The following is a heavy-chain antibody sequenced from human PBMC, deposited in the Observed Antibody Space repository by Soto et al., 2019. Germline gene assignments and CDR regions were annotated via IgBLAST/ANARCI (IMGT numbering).Heavy chain of an antibody. Sequence: QVQLVESGGGVVQPGRSLRLSCAASGFTFSSYGMHWVRQAPGKGLEWVAVISFDGSNKYYADSVKGRFTISRDNSKNTPFLQMNSLRDEDTAVYHCARDLQGTGPPYFYYGMDVWGQGTTVTVSS. D-gene: IGHD3-9*01. CDR2: ISFDGSNK. CDR1: GFTFSSYG. V-gene: IGHV3-30*03. CDR3: ARDLQGTGPPYFYYGMDV. J-gene: IGHJ6*02.